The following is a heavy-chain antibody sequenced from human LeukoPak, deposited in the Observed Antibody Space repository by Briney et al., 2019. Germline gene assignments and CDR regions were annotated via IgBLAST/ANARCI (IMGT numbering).Heavy chain of an antibody. D-gene: IGHD3-22*01. CDR2: IWYDGSNK. V-gene: IGHV3-33*06. CDR3: ANNYYDNAFDI. J-gene: IGHJ3*02. CDR1: GFTFSSYG. Sequence: HPGRYLRLSCAASGFTFSSYGMHWVRQAPGKGLEWVAVIWYDGSNKYYADSVKGRFTISRDNSKNTLYLQMNSLRAEDTAVYYCANNYYDNAFDIWGQGTMVTVSS.